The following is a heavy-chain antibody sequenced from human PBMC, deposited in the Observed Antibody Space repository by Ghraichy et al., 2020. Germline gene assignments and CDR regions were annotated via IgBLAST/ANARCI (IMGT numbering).Heavy chain of an antibody. Sequence: GESLNISCAASGFTFSSYSMNWVRQAPGKGLEWVSSISSSSSYIYYADSVKGRFTISRDNAKNSLYLQMNSLRAEDTAVYYCARDDLPWDFWSGPIQYYYYMDVWGKGTTVTVSS. D-gene: IGHD3-3*01. CDR3: ARDDLPWDFWSGPIQYYYYMDV. CDR1: GFTFSSYS. CDR2: ISSSSSYI. V-gene: IGHV3-21*01. J-gene: IGHJ6*03.